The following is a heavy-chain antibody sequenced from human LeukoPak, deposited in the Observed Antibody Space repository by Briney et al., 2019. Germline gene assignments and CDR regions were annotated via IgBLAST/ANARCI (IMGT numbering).Heavy chain of an antibody. CDR2: IKQDGSEK. V-gene: IGHV3-7*01. J-gene: IGHJ3*02. CDR3: ARVPYSSSWYGGAFDI. Sequence: GGSLRLSCAASGFTFSSYWMSWVRQAPGKGLEWVANIKQDGSEKYYVASVKGRFTISRDNAKNSLYLQMNSLRAEDTAVYYCARVPYSSSWYGGAFDIWGQGTMVTVSS. D-gene: IGHD6-13*01. CDR1: GFTFSSYW.